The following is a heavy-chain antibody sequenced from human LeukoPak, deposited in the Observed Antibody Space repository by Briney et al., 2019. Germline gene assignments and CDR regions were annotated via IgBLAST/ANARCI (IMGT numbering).Heavy chain of an antibody. CDR2: ISSSSSYI. D-gene: IGHD4-17*01. J-gene: IGHJ4*02. CDR3: ARDKAVTTPLDY. Sequence: GGSLRLSCAASGFTFSSYSMNWARQAPGKGLEWVSSISSSSSYIYYADSVKGRFTISRDNAKNSLYLQMNSLRAEDTAVYYCARDKAVTTPLDYWGQGTLVTVSS. V-gene: IGHV3-21*01. CDR1: GFTFSSYS.